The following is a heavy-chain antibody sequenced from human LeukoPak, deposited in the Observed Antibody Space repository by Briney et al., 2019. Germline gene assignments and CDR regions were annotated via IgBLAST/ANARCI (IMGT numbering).Heavy chain of an antibody. D-gene: IGHD6-13*01. V-gene: IGHV3-30*04. CDR3: AQTKKQPEYYYGFDV. J-gene: IGHJ6*04. CDR2: VSFVETSK. CDR1: GFTFRRYA. Sequence: PAASLRLSCAASGFTFRRYAMHWVRQAPGKELEGVAGVSFVETSKYYSDSVKGRFTISRDNSKNMLYLQMNSLRVEDTAVYYCAQTKKQPEYYYGFDVWGKGTTVTVSS.